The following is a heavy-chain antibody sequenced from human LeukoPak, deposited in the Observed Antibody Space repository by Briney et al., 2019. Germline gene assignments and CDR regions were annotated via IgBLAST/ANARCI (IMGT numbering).Heavy chain of an antibody. Sequence: GGSLRLSXAASGFTFSSYSMNWVRQAPGKGLEWVSYISSSSSTIYYADSVKGRFTISRDNAKNSLYLQMNSLRAEDTAVYYCARDLPSSWYYFDYWGQGTLVTVSS. CDR2: ISSSSSTI. D-gene: IGHD2-2*01. V-gene: IGHV3-48*01. J-gene: IGHJ4*02. CDR1: GFTFSSYS. CDR3: ARDLPSSWYYFDY.